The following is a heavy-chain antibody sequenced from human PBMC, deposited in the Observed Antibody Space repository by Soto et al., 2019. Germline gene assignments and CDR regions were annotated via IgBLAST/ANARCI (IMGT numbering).Heavy chain of an antibody. V-gene: IGHV3-7*01. CDR1: GFTFSSYW. CDR2: IKQDGSEK. J-gene: IGHJ4*02. CDR3: ARDRSLGIGVRGLIDY. Sequence: EVQLVESGGGLVQPGGSLRLSGAASGFTFSSYWMSWVREAPGKGLEWVANIKQDGSEKYYVDSVKGRFTISRDNAKNSLYLQMNSLRAEDTAVYYCARDRSLGIGVRGLIDYWGQGTLVTVSS. D-gene: IGHD2-15*01.